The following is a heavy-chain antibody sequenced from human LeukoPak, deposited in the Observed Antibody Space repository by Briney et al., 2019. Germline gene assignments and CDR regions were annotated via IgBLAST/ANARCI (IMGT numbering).Heavy chain of an antibody. CDR3: AREGNWFDP. V-gene: IGHV4-59*01. CDR2: IYYSGGT. J-gene: IGHJ5*02. CDR1: GGSISSYY. Sequence: SETLSLTCTVSGGSISSYYWSWIRQPPGKGLEWIGYIYYSGGTDYNPSLKSRVTISVDTSKNQFSLKLSSVTAADTAVYYCAREGNWFDPWGQGTLVTVSS.